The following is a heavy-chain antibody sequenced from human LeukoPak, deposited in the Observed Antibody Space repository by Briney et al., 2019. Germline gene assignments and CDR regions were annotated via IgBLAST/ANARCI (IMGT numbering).Heavy chain of an antibody. V-gene: IGHV3-7*01. CDR3: ARPSSYTSDWGSDH. Sequence: GGSLRLSCETSGFTFRNYWMSWVRQAPGKGLEWVANINEDGSQKNYVDSMKGRLTISRDTAKNSVYLQIDSLGVDDTGVYYCARPSSYTSDWGSDHWGQGTLVTVCS. J-gene: IGHJ4*02. D-gene: IGHD2-21*02. CDR1: GFTFRNYW. CDR2: INEDGSQK.